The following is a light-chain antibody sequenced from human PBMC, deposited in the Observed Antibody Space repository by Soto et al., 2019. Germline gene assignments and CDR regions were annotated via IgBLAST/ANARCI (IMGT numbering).Light chain of an antibody. V-gene: IGKV1-5*01. J-gene: IGKJ3*01. CDR3: QQYNSYSFS. CDR1: QSISSW. CDR2: DAS. Sequence: DIQMTQSPSTLSASVGDRVTITCRASQSISSWLAWYQQKPGKAPKLLIYDASSLESGVPSRFSGSGSGTEFTLTISSLQPDGFATYYCQQYNSYSFSYGPGTKVDIK.